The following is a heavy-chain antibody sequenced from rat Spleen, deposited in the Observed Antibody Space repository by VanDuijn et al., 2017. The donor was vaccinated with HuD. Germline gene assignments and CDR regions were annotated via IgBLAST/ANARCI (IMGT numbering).Heavy chain of an antibody. J-gene: IGHJ4*01. CDR1: GFTYSNYV. V-gene: IGHV5-22*01. CDR3: ARPHNYRYVMDV. CDR2: ISYEGTTN. Sequence: EVQLVESGGGLVQPGRSLKLSCAASGFTYSNYVMAWVSQAPTKGLEWVASISYEGTTNYYGDSVKGRFTISRDNAKSTLYLQMNSLRSEDTATYYCARPHNYRYVMDVWGQGASVTVSS. D-gene: IGHD1-10*01.